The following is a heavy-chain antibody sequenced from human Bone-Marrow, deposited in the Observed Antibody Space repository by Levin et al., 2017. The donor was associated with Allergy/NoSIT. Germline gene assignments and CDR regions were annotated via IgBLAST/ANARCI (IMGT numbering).Heavy chain of an antibody. CDR2: MDSDGSST. D-gene: IGHD2-2*03. J-gene: IGHJ6*02. CDR3: ARDGYCSSSSCKHFHGMDV. CDR1: GFTFSSYW. V-gene: IGHV3-74*01. Sequence: RAGGSLRLSCAASGFTFSSYWMHWVRQAPGKGLVWVSRMDSDGSSTSYADSVKGRFTISRDNAKNTLYLQMHSLRAEDTAVYYCARDGYCSSSSCKHFHGMDVWGQGTTVTVSS.